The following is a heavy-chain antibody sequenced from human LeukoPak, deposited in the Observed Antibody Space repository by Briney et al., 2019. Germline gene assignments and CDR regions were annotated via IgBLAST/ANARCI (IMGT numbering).Heavy chain of an antibody. D-gene: IGHD6-19*01. Sequence: SVKVSCKASGGTFSSYAISWVRQAPGQGLEWMGRIIPIFGTANYAQKFQGRVTITTDESTSTAYMELSSLRSEDTAVYYCARDATPLRYSSGWYVAFDIWGQGTMVIVSS. CDR1: GGTFSSYA. CDR2: IIPIFGTA. V-gene: IGHV1-69*05. J-gene: IGHJ3*02. CDR3: ARDATPLRYSSGWYVAFDI.